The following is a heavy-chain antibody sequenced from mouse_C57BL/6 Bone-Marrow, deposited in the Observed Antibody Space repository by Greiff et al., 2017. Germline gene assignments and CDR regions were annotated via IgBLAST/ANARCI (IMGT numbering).Heavy chain of an antibody. D-gene: IGHD2-3*01. J-gene: IGHJ3*01. CDR1: GYSFTGYF. V-gene: IGHV1-20*01. Sequence: EVQLQQSGPELVKPGDSVQISCKASGYSFTGYFINWVMQSHGKSLEWIGRINPYNGDTFYNQKFKGKATLTVDKSSSTAHMELRSLTSEDSAVYYCAIDGYSYWGQGTLVTVSA. CDR3: AIDGYSY. CDR2: INPYNGDT.